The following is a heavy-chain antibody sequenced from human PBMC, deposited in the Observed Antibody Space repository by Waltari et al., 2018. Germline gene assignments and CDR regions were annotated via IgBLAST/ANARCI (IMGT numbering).Heavy chain of an antibody. V-gene: IGHV1-69*12. CDR3: AAGSGSYMIEYYYMDV. CDR1: GGTFSSYA. Sequence: QVQLVQSGAEVKKPGSSVKVSCKASGGTFSSYAISWVRQALGQGLEWMGGIIPIFGTANYAQKFQGRVTITADESTSTAYMELSSLRSEDTAVYYCAAGSGSYMIEYYYMDVWGKGTTVTISS. D-gene: IGHD3-10*01. CDR2: IIPIFGTA. J-gene: IGHJ6*03.